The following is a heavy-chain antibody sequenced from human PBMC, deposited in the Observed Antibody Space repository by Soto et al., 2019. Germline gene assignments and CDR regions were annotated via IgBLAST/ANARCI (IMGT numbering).Heavy chain of an antibody. Sequence: SETLSLTCTVFSGSVTSGSYYWSWIRQPPGKALEWIGYVYFDGRTNYNPSLKSRVTISLDSSKNQFSLEVNSLTAADTAVYYCARLVRSPHFDSWGQGTLVTVSS. J-gene: IGHJ4*02. CDR2: VYFDGRT. CDR3: ARLVRSPHFDS. CDR1: SGSVTSGSYY. D-gene: IGHD2-8*02. V-gene: IGHV4-61*01.